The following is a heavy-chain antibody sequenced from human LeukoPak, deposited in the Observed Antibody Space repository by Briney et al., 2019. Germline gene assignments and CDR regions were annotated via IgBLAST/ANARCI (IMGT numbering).Heavy chain of an antibody. CDR2: ISSSGSTI. J-gene: IGHJ4*02. Sequence: GGSLRLSCAASGFTFSSYEMNWVRQAPGKGLEWVSYISSSGSTIYYADSVKGRFTISRDNAKNSLYLQMNSLRAEDTAVYYCARIASRQWLVDYWGQGTLVTVSS. D-gene: IGHD6-19*01. V-gene: IGHV3-48*03. CDR1: GFTFSSYE. CDR3: ARIASRQWLVDY.